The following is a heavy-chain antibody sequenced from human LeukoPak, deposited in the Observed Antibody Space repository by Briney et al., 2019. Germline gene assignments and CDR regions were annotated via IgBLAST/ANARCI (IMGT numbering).Heavy chain of an antibody. CDR2: INHSGST. CDR3: ASGIAAGAIDY. CDR1: GGSFSGYY. Sequence: NPSETLSLTCAVYGGSFSGYYWSWIRQPPGKGLEWIGEINHSGSTNYNPSLKSRVTISVDTSKNQFSLKLSSVTAADTAVYYCASGIAAGAIDYWGQGALVTVSS. V-gene: IGHV4-34*01. J-gene: IGHJ4*02. D-gene: IGHD6-13*01.